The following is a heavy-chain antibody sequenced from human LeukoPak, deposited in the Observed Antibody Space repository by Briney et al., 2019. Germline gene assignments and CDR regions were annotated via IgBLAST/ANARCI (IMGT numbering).Heavy chain of an antibody. CDR2: ISYDGSNT. CDR1: GFTFSSYG. J-gene: IGHJ4*02. CDR3: AKDWQHGDSLSPFDY. V-gene: IGHV3-30*18. Sequence: PGGSLRLSCAASGFTFSSYGMHWVRQAPGKGLEWVAVISYDGSNTYFADSVKGRFTISRDNSKNTLYLQMNSLRAEDTAVYYCAKDWQHGDSLSPFDYWGQGTLVTVSS. D-gene: IGHD4-17*01.